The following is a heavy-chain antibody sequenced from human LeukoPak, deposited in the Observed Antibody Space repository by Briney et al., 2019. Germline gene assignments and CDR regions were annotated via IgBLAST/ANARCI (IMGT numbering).Heavy chain of an antibody. CDR2: INQDGSEK. CDR3: ARREMATITDY. Sequence: PGGSLRLSCAASGFTFKNYWMSWVRQAPGKGLEWVANINQDGSEKYYVDSVKGRFTISRDNAKNSLYLQTNSLRAEDTAVYYCARREMATITDYWGQGTLVTVSS. J-gene: IGHJ4*02. V-gene: IGHV3-7*01. D-gene: IGHD5-24*01. CDR1: GFTFKNYW.